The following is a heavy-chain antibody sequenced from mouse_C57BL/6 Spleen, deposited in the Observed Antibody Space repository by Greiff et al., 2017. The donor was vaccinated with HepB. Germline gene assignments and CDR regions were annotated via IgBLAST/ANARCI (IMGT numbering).Heavy chain of an antibody. V-gene: IGHV1-76*01. D-gene: IGHD2-4*01. CDR3: ARDRLRLAMDY. CDR1: GYTFTDYY. CDR2: IYPGSGNT. J-gene: IGHJ4*01. Sequence: VQLQQSGAELVRPGASVKLSCKASGYTFTDYYINWVKQRPGQGLEWIARIYPGSGNTYYNEKFKGKATLTAEKSSSTAYMQLSSLTSEDSAVYFCARDRLRLAMDYWGQGTSVTVSS.